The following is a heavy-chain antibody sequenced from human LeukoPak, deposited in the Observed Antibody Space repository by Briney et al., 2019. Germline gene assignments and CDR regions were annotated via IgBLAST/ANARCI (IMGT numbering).Heavy chain of an antibody. CDR1: GGTFSSYA. CDR2: IIPIFGTA. D-gene: IGHD5/OR15-5a*01. CDR3: ARRAGSTGPFDP. V-gene: IGHV1-69*05. Sequence: SVKVSCKASGGTFSSYAISWVRQAPGQGLEWMGGIIPIFGTANYAQKFQGRVTITTDESTSTAYMELSSLRSEDTAVYYCARRAGSTGPFDPWGQGTLVTVSS. J-gene: IGHJ5*02.